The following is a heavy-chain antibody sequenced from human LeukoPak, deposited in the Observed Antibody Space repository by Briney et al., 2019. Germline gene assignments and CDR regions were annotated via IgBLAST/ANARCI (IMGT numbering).Heavy chain of an antibody. Sequence: GGSLRLSCAASGFTFEHYTMHWVRQAPGKGLEWVSGISWNSGSIGYADSVKGRFTISRDNAKNSLYLQMNSLRAEDTALYYCAGQLGYCSSTSCYDWGNWFDPWGQGTLVTVSS. CDR2: ISWNSGSI. CDR1: GFTFEHYT. CDR3: AGQLGYCSSTSCYDWGNWFDP. D-gene: IGHD2-2*01. V-gene: IGHV3-9*01. J-gene: IGHJ5*02.